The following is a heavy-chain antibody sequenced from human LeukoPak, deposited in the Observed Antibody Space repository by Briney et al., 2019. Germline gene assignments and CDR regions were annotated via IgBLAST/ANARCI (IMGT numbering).Heavy chain of an antibody. V-gene: IGHV3-20*04. CDR2: INLNGGST. J-gene: IGHJ3*02. D-gene: IGHD3-22*01. Sequence: GGSLRLSCAASVFTFDDYGMSWVRQAPGKGLGWVSGINLNGGSTSYADSVKSRFTISRDNAKNALYMQMNSLRAEDTALYYCARDKAHRYYYDSSGYYYDAFDIWGQGTMVTVSS. CDR1: VFTFDDYG. CDR3: ARDKAHRYYYDSSGYYYDAFDI.